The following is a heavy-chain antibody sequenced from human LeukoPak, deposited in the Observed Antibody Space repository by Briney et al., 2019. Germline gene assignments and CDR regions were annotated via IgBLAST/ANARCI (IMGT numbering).Heavy chain of an antibody. CDR2: ISDSGST. Sequence: SETLSLTCVVSGGSLSTHHWSWIRQSPGRGLEWIGYISDSGSTNYNPSLKSRVTISVDTSKNQFSLKLSSVTAADTAVYYCARERGGVEMATISYFDYWGQGTLVTVSS. CDR1: GGSLSTHH. V-gene: IGHV4-59*11. J-gene: IGHJ4*02. CDR3: ARERGGVEMATISYFDY. D-gene: IGHD5-24*01.